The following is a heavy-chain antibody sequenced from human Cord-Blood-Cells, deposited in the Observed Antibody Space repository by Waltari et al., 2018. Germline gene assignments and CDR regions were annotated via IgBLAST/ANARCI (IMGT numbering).Heavy chain of an antibody. V-gene: IGHV3-7*01. CDR3: ARASSMGNDAFDI. CDR1: GFTLRSYC. CDR2: IKQDGSEK. Sequence: EVQLVESGGGLVQPGGSLRLSCAASGFTLRSYCMSGVGQAPGKGLEWVANIKQDGSEKYYVDSVKGRFTISRDNAKNSLYLQMNSLRAEDTAVYYCARASSMGNDAFDIWGQGTMVTVSS. J-gene: IGHJ3*02. D-gene: IGHD2-2*01.